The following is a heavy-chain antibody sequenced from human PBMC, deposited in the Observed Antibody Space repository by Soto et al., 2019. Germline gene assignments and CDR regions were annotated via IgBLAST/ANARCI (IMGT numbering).Heavy chain of an antibody. J-gene: IGHJ5*02. D-gene: IGHD6-13*01. CDR2: INHSGST. V-gene: IGHV4-34*01. CDR1: GGSFSGYY. Sequence: SETLSLTCAVYGGSFSGYYWSWIRQPPGKGLEWIGEINHSGSTNYNPSLKSRVTISVDTSKNQFSLKLSSVTAADTAVYYCARGPPDPQDYSSSWSSLPSSDIRFDPWGQGTLVTVSS. CDR3: ARGPPDPQDYSSSWSSLPSSDIRFDP.